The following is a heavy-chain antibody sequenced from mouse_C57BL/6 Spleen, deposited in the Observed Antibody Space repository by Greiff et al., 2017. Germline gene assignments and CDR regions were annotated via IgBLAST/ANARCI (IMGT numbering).Heavy chain of an antibody. Sequence: QVQLQQSGPELVKPGASVKISCKASGYAFSSSWMNWVKQRPGKGLEWIGRIYPGDGDTNYNGKFKGKATLTADKSSSTAYMQLSSLTSEDSAVYFCARKDYDGYAMDYWGQGTSVTVSS. J-gene: IGHJ4*01. V-gene: IGHV1-82*01. CDR2: IYPGDGDT. CDR1: GYAFSSSW. CDR3: ARKDYDGYAMDY. D-gene: IGHD2-4*01.